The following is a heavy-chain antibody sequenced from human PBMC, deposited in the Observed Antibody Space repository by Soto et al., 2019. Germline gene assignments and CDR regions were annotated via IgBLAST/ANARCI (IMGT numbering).Heavy chain of an antibody. CDR2: IKSKTDGGTT. D-gene: IGHD3-3*01. J-gene: IGHJ4*02. Sequence: GGSLRLSCAASGFTFSNAWMNWVRQAPGKGLEWVGRIKSKTDGGTTDYAAPVKGRFAISRDDSKNTLYLQMNSLRTEDTAVYYCTTGNDFWSDLNFDYWGQGTLVTVSS. CDR1: GFTFSNAW. V-gene: IGHV3-15*07. CDR3: TTGNDFWSDLNFDY.